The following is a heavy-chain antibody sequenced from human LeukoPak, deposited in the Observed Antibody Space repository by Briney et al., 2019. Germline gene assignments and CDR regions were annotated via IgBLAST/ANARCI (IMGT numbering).Heavy chain of an antibody. CDR1: GFTFDDYA. D-gene: IGHD6-19*01. CDR3: TKDVGVAVTGSFDL. V-gene: IGHV3-9*01. CDR2: LSWNGGSI. Sequence: GRSLRLSCAASGFTFDDYALHWVRQAPGKGLEWVSGLSWNGGSIGYADSVKGRFTISRDNAKNSLYLQMNSLRAEDTAFYYCTKDVGVAVTGSFDLWGRGTLVTVSS. J-gene: IGHJ2*01.